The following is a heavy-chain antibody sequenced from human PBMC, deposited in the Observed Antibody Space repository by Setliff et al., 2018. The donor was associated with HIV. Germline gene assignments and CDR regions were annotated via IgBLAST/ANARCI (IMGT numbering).Heavy chain of an antibody. Sequence: LSLTCAVYGGSFSGCYWSWIRQAPGKGLESVANVKQDGTETLYVDSVKGRFTISRDNSRNTLFLQMNNLRPEDTATYYCVRDPIEGSPDYFDYWGQGALVTVSS. J-gene: IGHJ4*02. CDR2: VKQDGTET. D-gene: IGHD1-26*01. CDR1: GGSFSGCY. CDR3: VRDPIEGSPDYFDY. V-gene: IGHV3-7*03.